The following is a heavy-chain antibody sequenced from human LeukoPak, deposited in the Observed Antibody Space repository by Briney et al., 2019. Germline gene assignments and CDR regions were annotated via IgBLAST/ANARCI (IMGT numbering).Heavy chain of an antibody. J-gene: IGHJ4*02. Sequence: TGGSLRLSCTASGSTFGDYTMSWVRQAPGEGLEWVGFIRSKAYGATTEYAASVKGRFTISRDDSKSIAYLQMNSLKTEDTAMYYCTRDGATLDYWGQGTLVTVSS. CDR1: GSTFGDYT. CDR2: IRSKAYGATT. V-gene: IGHV3-49*04. D-gene: IGHD1-26*01. CDR3: TRDGATLDY.